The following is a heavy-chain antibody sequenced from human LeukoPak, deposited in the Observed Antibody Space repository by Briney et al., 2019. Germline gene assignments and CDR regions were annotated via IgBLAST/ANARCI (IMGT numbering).Heavy chain of an antibody. CDR2: IKQDGSEK. J-gene: IGHJ5*02. CDR1: GFTFSSYS. D-gene: IGHD2-2*01. Sequence: GGSLRLSCAASGFTFSSYSMNWVRQAPGKGLEWVANIKQDGSEKYYVDSVKGRFTISRDNAKNSLYLQMNSLRAEDTAVYYCARGRTVFDPWGQGTLVTVSS. CDR3: ARGRTVFDP. V-gene: IGHV3-7*01.